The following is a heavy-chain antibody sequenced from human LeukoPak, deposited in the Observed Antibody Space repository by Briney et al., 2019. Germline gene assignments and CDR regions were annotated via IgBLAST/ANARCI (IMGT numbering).Heavy chain of an antibody. CDR1: GYTFTSYY. V-gene: IGHV1-46*03. CDR2: INPSGGST. CDR3: ARVAVAGPYFDY. Sequence: GASVKVSCKASGYTFTSYYTHWVRQAPGQGLEWMGIINPSGGSTSYAQKFQGRVTMTRDTSTSTVYMELSSLRSEDTAVYYCARVAVAGPYFDYWGQGTLVTVSS. D-gene: IGHD6-19*01. J-gene: IGHJ4*02.